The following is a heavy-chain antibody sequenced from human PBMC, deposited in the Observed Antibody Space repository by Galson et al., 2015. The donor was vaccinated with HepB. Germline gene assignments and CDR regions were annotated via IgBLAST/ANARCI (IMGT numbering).Heavy chain of an antibody. V-gene: IGHV3-21*01. J-gene: IGHJ5*02. CDR2: ISSSSSYI. D-gene: IGHD2-8*01. CDR3: ARDLYSRVGWFDP. CDR1: GFTFSSYS. Sequence: SLRLSCAASGFTFSSYSMNWVRQAPGKGLEWVSSISSSSSYIYYADSVKGRFTISRDNAKNSLYLQMNSLRAEDTAVYYCARDLYSRVGWFDPWGQGTLVTVSS.